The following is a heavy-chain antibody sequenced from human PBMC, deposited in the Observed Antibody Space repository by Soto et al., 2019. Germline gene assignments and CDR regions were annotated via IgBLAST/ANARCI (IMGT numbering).Heavy chain of an antibody. Sequence: QITLRESGPTLVKSTQTLTLTCTFSGFSLRNGGVGVGWLRQPPGKALEWVALIYWNDDKRYSPSLKSRLTITKDTSKNQVVLTMTTVDPVDTATYDCAHKLDTADWFGPWGQGTTVTVS. CDR3: AHKLDTADWFGP. J-gene: IGHJ5*02. V-gene: IGHV2-5*01. CDR1: GFSLRNGGVG. CDR2: IYWNDDK. D-gene: IGHD5-18*01.